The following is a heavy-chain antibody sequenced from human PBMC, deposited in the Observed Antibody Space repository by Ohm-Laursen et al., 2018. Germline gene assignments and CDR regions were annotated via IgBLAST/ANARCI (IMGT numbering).Heavy chain of an antibody. CDR2: INPSGGST. CDR1: GYTFTTHY. J-gene: IGHJ4*02. D-gene: IGHD7-27*01. V-gene: IGHV1-46*01. Sequence: ASVKVSCNASGYTFTTHYIHWVRQAPGQGLEWMGIINPSGGSTKYAQKFQGRVTMTRDTSTSTVYMELSSLRSEDTAVYYCARDLGLVGTNWGYYFNYWGQGTLVTVSS. CDR3: ARDLGLVGTNWGYYFNY.